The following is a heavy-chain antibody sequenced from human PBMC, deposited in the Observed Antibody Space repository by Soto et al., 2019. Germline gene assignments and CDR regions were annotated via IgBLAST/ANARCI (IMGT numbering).Heavy chain of an antibody. V-gene: IGHV1-46*01. CDR3: ARDNSQKYGTPAASSWFHP. Sequence: ASVKVSCKASGFSFSDYFMHWVRQAPGQGLEWMGIINPSGDSRNYAQKFQGRVTITRDTSTSTVYMDLSSLRYEDTAVYYCARDNSQKYGTPAASSWFHPWGKGTQVTAPQ. J-gene: IGHJ5*02. CDR1: GFSFSDYF. D-gene: IGHD2-15*01. CDR2: INPSGDSR.